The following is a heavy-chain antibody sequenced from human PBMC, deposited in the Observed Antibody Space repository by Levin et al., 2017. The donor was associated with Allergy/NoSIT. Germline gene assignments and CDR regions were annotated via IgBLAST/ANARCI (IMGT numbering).Heavy chain of an antibody. CDR3: ARGDTAMATADAGAFDI. D-gene: IGHD5-18*01. CDR1: GGTFSSYA. CDR2: IIPILGLA. Sequence: SVKVSCKASGGTFSSYAISWVRQAPGQGLEWMGRIIPILGLANYAQKFQGRVTITADKSTSTAYMELSSLRSEDTAVYYCARGDTAMATADAGAFDIWGQGTMVTVSS. J-gene: IGHJ3*02. V-gene: IGHV1-69*04.